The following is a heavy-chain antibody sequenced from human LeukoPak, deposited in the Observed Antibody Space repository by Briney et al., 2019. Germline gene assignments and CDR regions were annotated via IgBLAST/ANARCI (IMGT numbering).Heavy chain of an antibody. CDR1: GDSISSWY. J-gene: IGHJ4*02. D-gene: IGHD2-15*01. CDR2: IYYSGTT. CDR3: ASVRYCSGGSCYSSFDY. V-gene: IGHV4-59*01. Sequence: SETLSLTCTVSGDSISSWYWSWIRQPPGKGLEWIGYIYYSGTTNYNPSLKSRVSISLDTSKNQFSLKLSSVTAADTAIYYCASVRYCSGGSCYSSFDYWGQGALVAVSS.